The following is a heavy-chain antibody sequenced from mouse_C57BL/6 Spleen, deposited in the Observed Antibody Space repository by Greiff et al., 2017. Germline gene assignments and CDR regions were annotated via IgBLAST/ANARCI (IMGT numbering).Heavy chain of an antibody. Sequence: EVQRVESGGGLVQPGGSLSLSCAASGFTFTDYYMSWVRQPPGKALEWLGFIRNKANGYTTEYSASVRGRFTISRDNSQSILYLQMNALRAEDSATYYCARLWDFPYFAYWGQGTTLTVSS. J-gene: IGHJ2*01. CDR1: GFTFTDYY. D-gene: IGHD4-1*01. V-gene: IGHV7-3*01. CDR3: ARLWDFPYFAY. CDR2: IRNKANGYTT.